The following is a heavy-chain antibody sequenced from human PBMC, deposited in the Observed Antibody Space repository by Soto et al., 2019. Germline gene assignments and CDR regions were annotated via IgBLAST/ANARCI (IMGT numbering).Heavy chain of an antibody. J-gene: IGHJ5*02. CDR1: GGSIGNYY. Sequence: QVQLQESGPGLLKRSETLSLTCTVSGGSIGNYYWRWIRQSPGKGLESIGYVYYTGTTHYNPSLNTRVTISLDTSMAQFDLTLSSVTAAATAVYYCARNQGATRGDPASLDPWGQGTLVTVSS. CDR2: VYYTGTT. CDR3: ARNQGATRGDPASLDP. D-gene: IGHD3-10*01. V-gene: IGHV4-59*08.